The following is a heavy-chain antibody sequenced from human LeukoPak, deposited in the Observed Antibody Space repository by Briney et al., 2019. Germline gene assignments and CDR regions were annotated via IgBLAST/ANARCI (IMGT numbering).Heavy chain of an antibody. V-gene: IGHV3-15*01. J-gene: IGHJ4*02. Sequence: GGSLRLSCAVSGFTFSNAWMSWVRQAPGKGLEWVARIKSKTNGGTTDYAAPVKGRFTISRDDSGNTLYLQVNSLKTEDTAVYYCTTIAARPSEDTFDHWGQGTLVTVSS. CDR1: GFTFSNAW. CDR2: IKSKTNGGTT. D-gene: IGHD6-6*01. CDR3: TTIAARPSEDTFDH.